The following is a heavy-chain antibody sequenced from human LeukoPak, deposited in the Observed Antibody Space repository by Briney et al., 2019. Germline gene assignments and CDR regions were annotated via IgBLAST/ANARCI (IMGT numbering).Heavy chain of an antibody. CDR3: ARVRVVVPADSDYYYYGMDV. CDR1: GFTFSSYA. J-gene: IGHJ6*02. CDR2: ISGSGGST. Sequence: GGSLRLSCAASGFTFSSYAMSWVRQAPGKGLEWVSAISGSGGSTYYADSVKGRFTISRDNSKNTLYLQMNSLRAEDTAVYYCARVRVVVPADSDYYYYGMDVWGQGTTVTVSS. V-gene: IGHV3-23*01. D-gene: IGHD2-2*01.